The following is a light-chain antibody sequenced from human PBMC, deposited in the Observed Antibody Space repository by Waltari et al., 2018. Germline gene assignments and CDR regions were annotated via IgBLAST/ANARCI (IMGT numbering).Light chain of an antibody. CDR2: EGS. V-gene: IGLV2-23*01. CDR3: CSYAGSSPSVV. Sequence: QSALTQPASVSGSPEQSITIPCPGTSSAVGGYNLLSCYQHHPGKAPKVIIYEGSERPSGVSNRFSGSKSGNTASLTISGLQAEDEADYYCCSYAGSSPSVVFGGGTKLTVL. CDR1: SSAVGGYNL. J-gene: IGLJ2*01.